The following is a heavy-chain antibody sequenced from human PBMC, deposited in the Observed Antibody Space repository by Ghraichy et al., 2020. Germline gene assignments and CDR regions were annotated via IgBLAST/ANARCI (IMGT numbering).Heavy chain of an antibody. Sequence: LSLTCAASGFTFSGSAMHWVRQASGKGLEWVGRIRSKANSYATAYAASVKGRFTISRDDSKNTAYLQMNSLKTEDTAVYYCTSGSSSWYPWFDPWGQGTLVTVSS. V-gene: IGHV3-73*01. J-gene: IGHJ5*02. CDR1: GFTFSGSA. CDR3: TSGSSSWYPWFDP. CDR2: IRSKANSYAT. D-gene: IGHD6-13*01.